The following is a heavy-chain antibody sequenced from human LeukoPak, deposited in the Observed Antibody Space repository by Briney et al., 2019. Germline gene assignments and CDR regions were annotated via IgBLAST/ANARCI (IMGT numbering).Heavy chain of an antibody. J-gene: IGHJ4*02. Sequence: ASVKVSCASSGYTFTSYYMHWVRQAPGQGLEWMGIINPSGGSTSYAQKFQGRVTMTRDTSTSTVYMELSSLRSEDTAVYYCAREGGYCSSTSCYTLDYWGRGTLVTVPS. CDR2: INPSGGST. CDR3: AREGGYCSSTSCYTLDY. CDR1: GYTFTSYY. V-gene: IGHV1-46*01. D-gene: IGHD2-2*02.